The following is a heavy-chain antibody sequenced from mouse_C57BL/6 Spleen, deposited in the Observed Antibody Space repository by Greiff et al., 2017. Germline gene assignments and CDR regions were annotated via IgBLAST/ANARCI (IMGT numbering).Heavy chain of an antibody. CDR2: INPSSGYT. V-gene: IGHV1-4*01. CDR1: GYTFTSYT. J-gene: IGHJ1*03. Sequence: QVQLKESGAELARPGASVKMSCKASGYTFTSYTMHWVKQRPGQGLEWIGYINPSSGYTKYNQKFKDKATLTADKSSSTAYMQLSSLTSEDSAVYYGARPIVTTNVGGDFDVWGTGTTVTVSS. CDR3: ARPIVTTNVGGDFDV. D-gene: IGHD2-5*01.